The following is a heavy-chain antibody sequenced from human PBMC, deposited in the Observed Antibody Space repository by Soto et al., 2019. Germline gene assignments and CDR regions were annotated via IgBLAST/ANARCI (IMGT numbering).Heavy chain of an antibody. CDR3: ARVGFTYGTASV. V-gene: IGHV4-30-4*02. D-gene: IGHD3-10*01. CDR1: GGSISSGDYY. J-gene: IGHJ4*02. Sequence: SDTLSLTCTVSGGSISSGDYYWSWIRQPPGKGLEWIGHIYYSGRTYYKPSLKSRVTISLDTSKNQFSLKLTSVTAADTAVYYCARVGFTYGTASVWGQGTLVTVSS. CDR2: IYYSGRT.